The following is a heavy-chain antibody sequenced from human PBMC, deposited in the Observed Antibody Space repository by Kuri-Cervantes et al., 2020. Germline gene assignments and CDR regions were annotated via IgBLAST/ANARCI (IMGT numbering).Heavy chain of an antibody. J-gene: IGHJ4*02. CDR2: INHSGST. D-gene: IGHD6-13*01. CDR1: GGSFSGYY. Sequence: SETLSLTCAVYGGSFSGYYWSWIRQPPGKGLEWIGEINHSGSTNYNPSLKSRVTISVDTSKNQFSLKLSSVTAADTAVYYCARTQGMSWKKAWGYWGQGTLVTVSS. V-gene: IGHV4-34*01. CDR3: ARTQGMSWKKAWGY.